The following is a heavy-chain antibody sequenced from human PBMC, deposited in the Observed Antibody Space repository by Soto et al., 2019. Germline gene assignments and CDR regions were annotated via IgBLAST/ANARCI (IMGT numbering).Heavy chain of an antibody. Sequence: GGSLRLSCAASGFTFSSYSMNWVRQAPGKGLEWVSSISSSSSYIYYADSVKGRFTISRDNAKNSLYLQMNSLRAEDTAVYYYARYYDILTGLYYMDVWGKGTTVTVSS. CDR1: GFTFSSYS. CDR3: ARYYDILTGLYYMDV. D-gene: IGHD3-9*01. J-gene: IGHJ6*03. V-gene: IGHV3-21*01. CDR2: ISSSSSYI.